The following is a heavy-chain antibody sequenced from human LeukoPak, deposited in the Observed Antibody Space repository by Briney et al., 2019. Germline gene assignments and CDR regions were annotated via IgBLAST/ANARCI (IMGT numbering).Heavy chain of an antibody. CDR1: GFTISNKY. V-gene: IGHV3-53*01. Sequence: PGGSLRLSCAASGFTISNKYMSWVRQAPGKGLEWVSTIYSGSDTYYADSVKGRFTISRDNSKNTLYLQMNSLRAGDTAVYYCARDPRITGTTPWGQGTLVTVSS. CDR3: ARDPRITGTTP. J-gene: IGHJ5*02. CDR2: IYSGSDT. D-gene: IGHD1-7*01.